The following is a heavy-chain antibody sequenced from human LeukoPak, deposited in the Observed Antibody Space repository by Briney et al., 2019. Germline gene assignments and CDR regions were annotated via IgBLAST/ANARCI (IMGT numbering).Heavy chain of an antibody. Sequence: SETLSLTCTVSGGSISSYYWSWIRQPAGKGLEWIGRIHTSGSTNYNPSLKSRVTISVDTSKNQFSLKLSSVTAADTAVYYCARGVGTYSSGYYYYDYFDYWGQGTLVTVSS. J-gene: IGHJ4*02. CDR2: IHTSGST. D-gene: IGHD3-22*01. V-gene: IGHV4-4*07. CDR3: ARGVGTYSSGYYYYDYFDY. CDR1: GGSISSYY.